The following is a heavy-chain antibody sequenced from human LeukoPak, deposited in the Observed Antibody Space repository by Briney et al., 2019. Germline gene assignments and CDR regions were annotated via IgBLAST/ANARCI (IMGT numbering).Heavy chain of an antibody. CDR2: IKSKTDDGTT. CDR3: TTVFIDYFDSSGYYPFDY. V-gene: IGHV3-15*01. D-gene: IGHD3-22*01. CDR1: GFTFSDAW. J-gene: IGHJ4*02. Sequence: GGSLRLSCAASGFTFSDAWMSWVRQAPGKGLEWVGRIKSKTDDGTTDYGAPVKGRFTISRDDSKNTLYLQMNNLKNDDTAVYCCTTVFIDYFDSSGYYPFDYWGQGTLVTVSS.